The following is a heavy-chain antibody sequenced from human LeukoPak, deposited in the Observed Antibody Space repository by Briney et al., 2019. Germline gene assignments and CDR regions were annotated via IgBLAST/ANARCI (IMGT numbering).Heavy chain of an antibody. CDR3: ARRMTSVTTFDY. J-gene: IGHJ4*02. V-gene: IGHV3-11*03. D-gene: IGHD4-17*01. CDR1: GFTFSDYY. Sequence: GGSLRLSCAASGFTFSDYYMSWMRRAPGKGLEWVSYISSSSTYTNYADSVKGRFTISRDNARNSLYLQMSSLRADDTAVYYCARRMTSVTTFDYWGQGTLVTVSS. CDR2: ISSSSTYT.